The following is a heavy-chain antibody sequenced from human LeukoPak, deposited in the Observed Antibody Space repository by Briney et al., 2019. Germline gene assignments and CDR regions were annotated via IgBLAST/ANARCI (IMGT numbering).Heavy chain of an antibody. V-gene: IGHV1-69*13. CDR1: GGTFSSYA. J-gene: IGHJ1*01. Sequence: APVKVSCKASGGTFSSYAISWVRQAPGQGLEWMGGIIPIFGTANYAQKFQGRVTITADESTSTAYMELSSLRSEDTAVYYCARGTRDYVRPFHFQHWGQGTLVTVSS. D-gene: IGHD4-17*01. CDR2: IIPIFGTA. CDR3: ARGTRDYVRPFHFQH.